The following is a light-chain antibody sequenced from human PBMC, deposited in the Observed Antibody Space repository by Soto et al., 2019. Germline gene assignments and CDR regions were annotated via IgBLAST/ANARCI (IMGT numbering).Light chain of an antibody. CDR1: QTIYSN. J-gene: IGKJ1*01. CDR3: QQYHNLWT. Sequence: ILITQSPATLSVSPGERATLSCRAGQTIYSNVAWYQQRPGQAPRLLIYRASTRATGVPARFSGSGSGTEFTLTISGLQSEDFALYYCQQYHNLWTFGQGTKVDIK. CDR2: RAS. V-gene: IGKV3-15*01.